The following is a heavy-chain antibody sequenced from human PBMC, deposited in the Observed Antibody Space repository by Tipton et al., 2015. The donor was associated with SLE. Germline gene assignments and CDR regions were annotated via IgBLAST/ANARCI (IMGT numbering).Heavy chain of an antibody. V-gene: IGHV3-21*01. J-gene: IGHJ4*02. Sequence: LSLTCTVSGGSISSHYWSWIRQPPGKGLEWVSSISSSSSYIYYADSVKGRFTISRDNAKNSLYLQMNSLRAEDTAVYYCARPARGYSAFNYWGQGTLVTVSS. CDR1: GGSISSHY. CDR3: ARPARGYSAFNY. D-gene: IGHD5-12*01. CDR2: ISSSSSYI.